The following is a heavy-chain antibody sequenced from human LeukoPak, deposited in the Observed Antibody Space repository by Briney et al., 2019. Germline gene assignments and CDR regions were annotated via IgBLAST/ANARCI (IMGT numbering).Heavy chain of an antibody. D-gene: IGHD3-16*01. CDR1: GGSISSSYYY. Sequence: SETLTLTCTVSGGSISSSYYYWGWSRQPPGKGLEWIGTIYYSWSTYYNRSRKSRVTISVDTSKNQFSLKLSSVTAADTAVYCCARDWGSGSSYEWFDPWGQGTLVTVSS. J-gene: IGHJ5*02. V-gene: IGHV4-39*07. CDR2: IYYSWST. CDR3: ARDWGSGSSYEWFDP.